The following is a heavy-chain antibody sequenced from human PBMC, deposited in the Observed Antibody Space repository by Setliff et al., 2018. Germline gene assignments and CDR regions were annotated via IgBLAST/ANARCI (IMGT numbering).Heavy chain of an antibody. CDR2: INPRAGTT. J-gene: IGHJ4*02. Sequence: ASVKVSCKASGYTFTNYYINWVRQAPGQGLEWMGIINPRAGTTSYAQKLQGRVTMTRDTSTNTVYMELSSLRSEDTAVYYCARGGSPDCSTAGCRYGDYVYWGQGTQVTVSS. D-gene: IGHD2-2*01. CDR3: ARGGSPDCSTAGCRYGDYVY. V-gene: IGHV1-46*03. CDR1: GYTFTNYY.